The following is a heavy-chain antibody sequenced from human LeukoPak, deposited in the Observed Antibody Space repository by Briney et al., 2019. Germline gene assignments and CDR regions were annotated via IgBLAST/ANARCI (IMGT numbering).Heavy chain of an antibody. Sequence: SETLSLTCTVSGGSISSYYWSWIRQPPGKGLEWIGYIYYSGSTNYNPSLKSRVTISVDTSKNQFSLKLSSVTAADTAVYYCVRGDSWSVTPSYWGQGTLVTVSS. CDR3: VRGDSWSVTPSY. CDR2: IYYSGST. CDR1: GGSISSYY. J-gene: IGHJ4*02. V-gene: IGHV4-59*01. D-gene: IGHD4-17*01.